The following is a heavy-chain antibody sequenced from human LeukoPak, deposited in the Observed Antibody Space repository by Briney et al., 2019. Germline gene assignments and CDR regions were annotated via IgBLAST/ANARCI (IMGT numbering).Heavy chain of an antibody. CDR2: ISYDGSNK. J-gene: IGHJ3*02. CDR3: AKSRTDMYLDAFDI. D-gene: IGHD1/OR15-1a*01. CDR1: GFTFSTHG. V-gene: IGHV3-30*18. Sequence: GGSLRLSCAASGFTFSTHGMHWVRQAPGKGLEWVAVISYDGSNKYYADSVKGRFTISRDNSKKTLYLQMNSLRAEDTAVYYCAKSRTDMYLDAFDIWGQGTMVTVSS.